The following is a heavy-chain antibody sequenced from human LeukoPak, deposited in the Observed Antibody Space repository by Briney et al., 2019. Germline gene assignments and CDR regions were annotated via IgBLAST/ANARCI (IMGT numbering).Heavy chain of an antibody. CDR3: AKDARGYSYGYRHYYYYYGMDV. J-gene: IGHJ6*02. V-gene: IGHV3-30*18. CDR1: GFTFSSYG. D-gene: IGHD5-18*01. Sequence: GGSLRLSCAASGFTFSSYGMHWVRQAPGKGLEWVAVISYDGSNKYYADSVKGRFTISRDNSKNTLYLQMNSLRAEDTAVYYCAKDARGYSYGYRHYYYYYGMDVWGQGTKVTVSS. CDR2: ISYDGSNK.